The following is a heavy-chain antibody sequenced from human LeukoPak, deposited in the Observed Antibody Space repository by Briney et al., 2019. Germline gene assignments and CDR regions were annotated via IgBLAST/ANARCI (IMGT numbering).Heavy chain of an antibody. CDR3: ARGSHRWATTNGNFDY. J-gene: IGHJ4*02. D-gene: IGHD1-1*01. CDR2: ISAYNGNT. CDR1: GYTFTSYG. Sequence: ASVKVSCKASGYTFTSYGISWVRQAPGQGLEWMGWISAYNGNTNYAQKLQGRVTMTTDTSTSTAYMELRSLRTEDTAMYYCARGSHRWATTNGNFDYWGQGTLVTVSS. V-gene: IGHV1-18*01.